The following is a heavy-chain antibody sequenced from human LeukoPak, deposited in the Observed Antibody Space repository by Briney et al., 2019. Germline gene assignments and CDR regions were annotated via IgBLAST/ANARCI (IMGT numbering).Heavy chain of an antibody. D-gene: IGHD3-9*01. J-gene: IGHJ4*02. CDR3: ARGTGLVPYYDILTGYHQFDY. CDR1: GYTFTGYY. V-gene: IGHV1-2*02. CDR2: INPNSGGT. Sequence: GASVKVSCKASGYTFTGYYMHWVRQAPGQGLEWMGWINPNSGGTNYAQKFQGRVTMTRDTSISTAYMELSRLRSDDTAVYYWARGTGLVPYYDILTGYHQFDYWGQGTLVTVSS.